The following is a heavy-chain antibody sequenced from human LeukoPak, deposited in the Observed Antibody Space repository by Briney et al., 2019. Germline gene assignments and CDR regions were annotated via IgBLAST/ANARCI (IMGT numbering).Heavy chain of an antibody. CDR3: AKDNLMVRGIKYYYYGMDV. Sequence: ASVKVSCKASGFTFTSSAVQWVRQARGQRLEWIGWIVVGSGNTNYAQKFQERVTITRDMSTSTAYMELNSLRAEDTAVYYCAKDNLMVRGIKYYYYGMDVWGQGTTVTVSS. J-gene: IGHJ6*02. V-gene: IGHV1-58*01. CDR1: GFTFTSSA. CDR2: IVVGSGNT. D-gene: IGHD3-10*01.